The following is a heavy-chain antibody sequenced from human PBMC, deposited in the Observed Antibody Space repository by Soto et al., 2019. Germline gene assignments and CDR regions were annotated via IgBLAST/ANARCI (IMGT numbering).Heavy chain of an antibody. Sequence: ASVKVSCKPSGYTFTGYYIHWVRQAPGQGLEWMGWINPNSGATNYALKFQGRVTMTRDTSISAAYMELNSLTSDDTAVYYCARSRLTDYSIDYWGQGTLVTVSS. V-gene: IGHV1-2*02. CDR3: ARSRLTDYSIDY. J-gene: IGHJ4*02. CDR2: INPNSGAT. CDR1: GYTFTGYY. D-gene: IGHD4-4*01.